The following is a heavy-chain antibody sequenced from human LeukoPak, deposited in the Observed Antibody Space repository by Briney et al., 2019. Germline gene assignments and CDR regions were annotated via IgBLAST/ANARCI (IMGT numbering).Heavy chain of an antibody. J-gene: IGHJ4*02. D-gene: IGHD3-3*02. V-gene: IGHV3-74*01. CDR3: VRDDDIYGFDY. CDR1: GFIFNKYR. Sequence: GRSLRLSCAATGFIFNKYRMHWIRQATGKGLEWVARIKYDGTYRDYAGFVKGRFTIYRDNAKNRLYLQMNSLRVEDTARYYCVRDDDIYGFDYWGQGTVVTVSS. CDR2: IKYDGTYR.